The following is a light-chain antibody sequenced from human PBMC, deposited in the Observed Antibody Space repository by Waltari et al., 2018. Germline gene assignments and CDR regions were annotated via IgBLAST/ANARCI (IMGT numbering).Light chain of an antibody. CDR3: QHYVRLPAT. Sequence: EIVLTQSPGTLSLYPGQRVTLSCSASQNVSRALAWYQQKAGQAPRLLIYAASTRAPGIPDRFSGSGSGTDFSLTISRLEPEDFAVYYCQHYVRLPATFGQGTKVEIK. CDR1: QNVSRA. V-gene: IGKV3-20*01. CDR2: AAS. J-gene: IGKJ1*01.